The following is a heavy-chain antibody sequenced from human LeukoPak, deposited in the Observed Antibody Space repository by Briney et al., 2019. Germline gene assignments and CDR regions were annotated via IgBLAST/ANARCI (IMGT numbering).Heavy chain of an antibody. D-gene: IGHD5-12*01. Sequence: ASVKVSCKASGYTFTSYGISWVRQAPGQGLEWMGWISAYNGNTNCAQKLQGRVTMTTDTSTSTAYMELRSLRSDDTAVYYCARGPSQYSGYPFLDWGQGTLVTVSS. V-gene: IGHV1-18*01. CDR1: GYTFTSYG. J-gene: IGHJ4*02. CDR3: ARGPSQYSGYPFLD. CDR2: ISAYNGNT.